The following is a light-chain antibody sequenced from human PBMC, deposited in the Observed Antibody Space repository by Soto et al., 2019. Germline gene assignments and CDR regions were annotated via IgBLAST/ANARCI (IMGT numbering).Light chain of an antibody. CDR2: YDS. CDR3: QVWDSTSDHYV. CDR1: NIGSKS. J-gene: IGLJ1*01. Sequence: SYELTQSPSVSVAPGKTARITCGGNNIGSKSVHWYQQKPGQAPVLVIYYDSDRPSGIPERFSGSNSGNTAFLTISRVEAGDEADYYCQVWDSTSDHYVFGTGTKVTVL. V-gene: IGLV3-21*04.